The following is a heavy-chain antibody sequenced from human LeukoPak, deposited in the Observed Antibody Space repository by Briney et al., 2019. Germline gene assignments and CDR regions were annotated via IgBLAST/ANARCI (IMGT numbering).Heavy chain of an antibody. D-gene: IGHD6-6*01. CDR2: INHSGST. Sequence: SETLSLTCAVYGGSFSGYYWSWIRQPPGRGLEWIGEINHSGSTNYNPSLKSRVTISVDTSKNQFSLKLSSVTAADTAVYYCAGAKARATYYYYYYGMDVWGQGTTVTVSS. CDR3: AGAKARATYYYYYYGMDV. V-gene: IGHV4-34*01. J-gene: IGHJ6*02. CDR1: GGSFSGYY.